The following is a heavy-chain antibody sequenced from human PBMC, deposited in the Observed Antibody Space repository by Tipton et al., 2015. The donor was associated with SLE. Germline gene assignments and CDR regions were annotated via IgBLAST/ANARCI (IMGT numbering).Heavy chain of an antibody. D-gene: IGHD2-15*01. Sequence: TLSLTCAVSGGSISSGSGNWWIWVRQPPGKGLEWIGEIFHTGSTSYNASLKSRVTISVDKSKNQFSLNLNSVTAADTAVYYCANTHCSGGSCYSVYWGQGILVTVSS. CDR2: IFHTGST. V-gene: IGHV4-4*02. J-gene: IGHJ4*02. CDR1: GGSISSGSGNW. CDR3: ANTHCSGGSCYSVY.